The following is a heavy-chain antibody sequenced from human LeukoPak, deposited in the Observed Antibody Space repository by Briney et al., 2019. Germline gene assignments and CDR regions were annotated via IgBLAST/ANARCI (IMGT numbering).Heavy chain of an antibody. CDR3: ARDPGYYDSSGYYYPNYLDY. D-gene: IGHD3-22*01. CDR1: GFTFSSYW. CDR2: IKQDGSEK. Sequence: GGSLRLSCAASGFTFSSYWMSWVRQAPGKGMEWVANIKQDGSEKYYVDSVKGRFTISRDSSKNTLYLQMSSLRAEDTAVYYCARDPGYYDSSGYYYPNYLDYWGQGTLVTVSS. J-gene: IGHJ4*02. V-gene: IGHV3-7*01.